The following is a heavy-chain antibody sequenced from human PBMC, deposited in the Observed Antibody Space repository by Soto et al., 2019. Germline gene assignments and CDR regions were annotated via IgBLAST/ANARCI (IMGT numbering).Heavy chain of an antibody. D-gene: IGHD6-19*01. Sequence: GGSLRLSCAASGFTFSNAWMNWVRQAPGKGLEWVGRIKSKTDGGTTDYAAPVKGRFTISRDDSKNTLYLQMNSLKTEDTAVYYCTTDTLIAVAAFDYWGQGTLVTVSS. V-gene: IGHV3-15*07. CDR2: IKSKTDGGTT. J-gene: IGHJ4*02. CDR3: TTDTLIAVAAFDY. CDR1: GFTFSNAW.